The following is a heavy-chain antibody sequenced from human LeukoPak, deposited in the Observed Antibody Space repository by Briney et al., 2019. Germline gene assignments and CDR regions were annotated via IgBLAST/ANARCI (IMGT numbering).Heavy chain of an antibody. J-gene: IGHJ4*02. CDR2: ISAYTGNT. Sequence: ASVKVSCKASGYSFTSYGISWVRQAPGQGLEWMGWISAYTGNTNYAQKLQGRVTMTPDTSTSTAYLELRSLRSDDTAVYYCARAICSSTSCYTADGSFDFWGQGTLVTVSS. D-gene: IGHD2-2*01. CDR3: ARAICSSTSCYTADGSFDF. V-gene: IGHV1-18*01. CDR1: GYSFTSYG.